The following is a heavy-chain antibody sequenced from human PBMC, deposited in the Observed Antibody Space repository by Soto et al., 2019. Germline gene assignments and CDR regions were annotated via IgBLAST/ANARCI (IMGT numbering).Heavy chain of an antibody. J-gene: IGHJ4*02. Sequence: SETLSLSWPVSGGSISSYYWSWIRQPPGKGLEWIGYIYYSGSSNYNPSLKSRVTISVDTSKNQFSLKLSSVTAADTAVYYCARWNDYGGKGLDYWGQGTLVTVSS. V-gene: IGHV4-59*01. CDR3: ARWNDYGGKGLDY. D-gene: IGHD4-17*01. CDR2: IYYSGSS. CDR1: GGSISSYY.